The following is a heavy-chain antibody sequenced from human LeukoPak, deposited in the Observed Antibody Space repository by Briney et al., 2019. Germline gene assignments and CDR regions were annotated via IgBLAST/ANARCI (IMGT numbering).Heavy chain of an antibody. CDR2: IWYDGSNK. J-gene: IGHJ5*02. D-gene: IGHD1-26*01. CDR3: ARDSGALNWFDP. V-gene: IGHV3-33*01. Sequence: GGPLRLSCAEPGVTFSSYWMRWVCQAPDKGLEWVAVIWYDGSNKYYADSVKGRFTISRDNSKNTLYLQMNSLRAEDTAVYYCARDSGALNWFDPWGQGTLVTVSS. CDR1: GVTFSSYW.